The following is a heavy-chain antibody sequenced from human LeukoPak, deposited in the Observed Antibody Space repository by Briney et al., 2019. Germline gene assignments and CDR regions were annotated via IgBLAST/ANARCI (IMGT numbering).Heavy chain of an antibody. CDR3: ATEVEYDSNGYLVDY. Sequence: ASVKVSCKVSGSTLSEFAIHWVRQAPGKGLEWMGGFDLEDDERRYSEKFQDRVTMTEDTSTDTAYMFLSSLRSGDTAVYYCATEVEYDSNGYLVDYWGQGTLVTVSS. V-gene: IGHV1-24*01. CDR2: FDLEDDER. CDR1: GSTLSEFA. D-gene: IGHD3-22*01. J-gene: IGHJ4*02.